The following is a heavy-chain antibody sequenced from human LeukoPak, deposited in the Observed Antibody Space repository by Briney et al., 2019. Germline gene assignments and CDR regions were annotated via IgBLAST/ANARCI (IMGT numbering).Heavy chain of an antibody. CDR2: IYYSGST. CDR1: VGSITSSSYY. J-gene: IGHJ6*02. D-gene: IGHD3-3*01. CDR3: ARDDFWTPTYGMDV. V-gene: IGHV4-39*01. Sequence: SETLSLTCTVSVGSITSSSYYWGWIRQPPGKGLEWIGSIYYSGSTYYNPSLKSRVTISVDTSKNQFSLKLSSVTAADTAVYYCARDDFWTPTYGMDVWGQGTTVTVSS.